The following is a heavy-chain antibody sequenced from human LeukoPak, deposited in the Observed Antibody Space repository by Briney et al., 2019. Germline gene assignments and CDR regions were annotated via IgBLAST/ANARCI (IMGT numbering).Heavy chain of an antibody. CDR2: IIPILGIA. CDR1: GGTFSSYA. CDR3: AREDSSGYYGNSFDY. D-gene: IGHD3-22*01. Sequence: SVKVSCKASGGTFSSYAISWVRQAPGQGLEWMGRIIPILGIANYAQKFQGRVTITADKSTSTAYMELSSLRSEDTAVYYCAREDSSGYYGNSFDYWGQGTLVTVSS. V-gene: IGHV1-69*04. J-gene: IGHJ4*02.